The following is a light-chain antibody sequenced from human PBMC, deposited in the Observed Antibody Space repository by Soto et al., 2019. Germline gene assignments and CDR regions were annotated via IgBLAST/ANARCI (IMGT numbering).Light chain of an antibody. CDR1: SSDVGGYNY. V-gene: IGLV2-14*01. CDR3: SSFTSITTWV. Sequence: QSALTQPASVSGSPGQSITISCTGTSSDVGGYNYVSWYQQHPGKAPKLMIYEVSNRPSGVSNRFSGSKSGNTASLTISGLQADDEADYYCSSFTSITTWVFGGGTKLTVL. J-gene: IGLJ3*02. CDR2: EVS.